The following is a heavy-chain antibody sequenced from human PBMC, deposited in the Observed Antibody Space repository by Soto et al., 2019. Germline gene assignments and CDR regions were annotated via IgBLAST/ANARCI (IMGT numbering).Heavy chain of an antibody. Sequence: EVQLVQSGAEVKKPGESLKISCKGSGYSFTSYWIGWVRQMRGKGLEWMGIIYPVDSDTRYSPSCQGQVTISAAKSSSTANLQWSSLMASDTAMYSCARFLSYCSGGSGDEYNWFDPWGQGTLVTVSS. J-gene: IGHJ5*02. CDR3: ARFLSYCSGGSGDEYNWFDP. CDR2: IYPVDSDT. CDR1: GYSFTSYW. D-gene: IGHD2-15*01. V-gene: IGHV5-51*03.